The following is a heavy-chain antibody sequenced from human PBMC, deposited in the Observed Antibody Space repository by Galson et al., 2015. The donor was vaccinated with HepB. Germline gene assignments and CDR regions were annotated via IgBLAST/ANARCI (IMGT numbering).Heavy chain of an antibody. V-gene: IGHV1-2*02. D-gene: IGHD1-7*01. CDR2: INPHSGGT. CDR1: RYTFSAYY. Sequence: SVKVSCKASRYTFSAYYVHWVRQAPGQGLEWMGWINPHSGGTNYAQKFQGRVTMTSDTSISTAFMDLSRLISDDTAFYYCARADWNYASYWGQGTLVTVSS. J-gene: IGHJ4*01. CDR3: ARADWNYASY.